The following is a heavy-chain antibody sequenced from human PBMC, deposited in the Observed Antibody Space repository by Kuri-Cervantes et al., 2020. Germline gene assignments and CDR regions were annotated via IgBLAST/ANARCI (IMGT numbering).Heavy chain of an antibody. J-gene: IGHJ3*02. CDR1: GFTFSSHW. CDR2: IKSDGSST. V-gene: IGHV3-74*01. Sequence: GGSLRLSCAASGFTFSSHWMHWVRQPPGKGLVWVSRIKSDGSSTKYADSVKGRFTISRDNAKNSLFLQMNSLRAGDTAVYYCARAVDTITDAFDIWGQGTMVTVSS. CDR3: ARAVDTITDAFDI. D-gene: IGHD5-24*01.